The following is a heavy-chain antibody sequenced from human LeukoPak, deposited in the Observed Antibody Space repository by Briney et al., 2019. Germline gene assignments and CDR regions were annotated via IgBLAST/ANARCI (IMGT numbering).Heavy chain of an antibody. V-gene: IGHV3-9*01. Sequence: PGRSLRLSCAASGFTFDDYAMHWVRQAPGKGLEWVSGISWNSGSIGYADSVKGRFTISRGNAKNSLYLQMNSLRAEDTALYYCAKDNRAYCGGDCYVPDAFDIWGQGTMVTVSS. CDR1: GFTFDDYA. J-gene: IGHJ3*02. D-gene: IGHD2-21*02. CDR2: ISWNSGSI. CDR3: AKDNRAYCGGDCYVPDAFDI.